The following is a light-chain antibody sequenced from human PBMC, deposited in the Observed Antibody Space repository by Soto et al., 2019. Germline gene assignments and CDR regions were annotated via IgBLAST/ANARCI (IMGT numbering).Light chain of an antibody. Sequence: DIQMTQSPSSLSASVGDRVTITCRASHDISTYLAWYQQKPGKAPKLMIYEASTLQSGAPSRFSGSGSGTEFSLTISGLLPEDFATYRRQQLNTLPFTFGQGTRMEIK. CDR1: HDISTY. V-gene: IGKV1-9*01. CDR2: EAS. CDR3: QQLNTLPFT. J-gene: IGKJ5*01.